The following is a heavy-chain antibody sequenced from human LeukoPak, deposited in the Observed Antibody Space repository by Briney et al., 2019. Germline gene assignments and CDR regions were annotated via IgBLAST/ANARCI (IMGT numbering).Heavy chain of an antibody. J-gene: IGHJ3*02. D-gene: IGHD3-10*02. CDR2: IYYSGST. Sequence: SSETLSLTCTVSGGSISSYYWSWIRQPPGKGLEWIGYIYYSGSTNYNPSLKSRVTISVDTSKDQFSLKLSSVTAADTAVYYCARDMLDIWGQGTMVTVSS. V-gene: IGHV4-59*01. CDR3: ARDMLDI. CDR1: GGSISSYY.